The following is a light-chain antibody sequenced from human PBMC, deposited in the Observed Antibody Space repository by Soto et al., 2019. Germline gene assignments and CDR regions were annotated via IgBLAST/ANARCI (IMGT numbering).Light chain of an antibody. J-gene: IGKJ1*01. CDR1: HNIGSW. CDR2: QAS. V-gene: IGKV1-5*03. Sequence: DIQMTQSPSTLSASVGDRVTVTCRASHNIGSWVAWYQQKPGKAPNLLIYQASTLENGVPSRFSGTGSGTEFTLTISSLQPDDFATYYCQQYSPYSARTFGQGTKVEVK. CDR3: QQYSPYSART.